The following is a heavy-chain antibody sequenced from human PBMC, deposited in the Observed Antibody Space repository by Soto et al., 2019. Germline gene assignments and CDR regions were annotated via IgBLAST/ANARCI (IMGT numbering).Heavy chain of an antibody. J-gene: IGHJ4*02. CDR1: GFSFSTYA. V-gene: IGHV3-23*01. CDR2: ISSSGGST. CDR3: ARDRPGSQPYFDY. Sequence: GGSLRLSCAASGFSFSTYAMSWVRQAPGKGLEWVSGISSSGGSTNHADSVKGRFIISRDNSKNTAYLQMNSLRAEDTAVYYCARDRPGSQPYFDYWGKGNMVTVPS. D-gene: IGHD3-10*01.